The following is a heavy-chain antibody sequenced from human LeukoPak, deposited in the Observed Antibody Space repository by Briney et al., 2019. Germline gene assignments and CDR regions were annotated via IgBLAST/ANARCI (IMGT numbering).Heavy chain of an antibody. CDR1: GFTFSSYA. Sequence: GGSLRLSCAASGFTFSSYAMSWVRQAPGKGLEWVSAISGSGGSTYYADSVKGRFTISRDNSKNTLYLQMNSLRAEDTAVDYCAKNDYYGSGSYSDYWGQGTRVTVSS. CDR3: AKNDYYGSGSYSDY. J-gene: IGHJ4*02. CDR2: ISGSGGST. V-gene: IGHV3-23*01. D-gene: IGHD3-10*01.